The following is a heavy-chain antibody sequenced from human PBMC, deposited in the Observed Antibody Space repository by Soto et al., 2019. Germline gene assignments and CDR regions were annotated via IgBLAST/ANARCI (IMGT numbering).Heavy chain of an antibody. CDR2: IHQSGDP. J-gene: IGHJ4*02. CDR1: GDSVSNGNW. D-gene: IGHD3-16*01. V-gene: IGHV4-4*02. Sequence: QVQLKESGPGLVTPWGTLSLTCAVSGDSVSNGNWWCWVRQPPGRGLEWVGEIHQSGDPNYNPSLKSRVTVSADRSNNQYSLRRNSVTAADTAMYYCATRTSVFGIVTFYWGQGILVTVSS. CDR3: ATRTSVFGIVTFY.